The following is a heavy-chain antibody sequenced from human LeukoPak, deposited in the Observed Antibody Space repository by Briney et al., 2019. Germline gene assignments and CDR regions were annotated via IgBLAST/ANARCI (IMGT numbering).Heavy chain of an antibody. D-gene: IGHD1-20*01. CDR3: AKLWVAITHFDF. J-gene: IGHJ4*02. CDR1: GLTVSSNY. CDR2: IYSGGNT. Sequence: GGSLRLSCAASGLTVSSNYMSWVRQAPGKGLEWVSIIYSGGNTYYADSVKGRFTISRDNSKNTLYLQMNSLRAEDTAVYYCAKLWVAITHFDFWGQGTLVTVSS. V-gene: IGHV3-66*01.